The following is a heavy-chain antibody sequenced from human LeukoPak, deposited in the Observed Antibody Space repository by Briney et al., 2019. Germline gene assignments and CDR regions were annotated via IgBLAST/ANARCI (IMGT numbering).Heavy chain of an antibody. D-gene: IGHD2-21*01. CDR3: ARDLAESDAFDI. J-gene: IGHJ3*02. CDR1: GGSVSGGSYY. V-gene: IGHV4-61*01. Sequence: SVTLSLTCTVSGGSVSGGSYYWSWIRQPPGKGLEWIGHIHYSGNTNYNPSLKSRITISVDTSKNQFSLKLKSVTAADTAVYYCARDLAESDAFDIWGQGTMVTVSS. CDR2: IHYSGNT.